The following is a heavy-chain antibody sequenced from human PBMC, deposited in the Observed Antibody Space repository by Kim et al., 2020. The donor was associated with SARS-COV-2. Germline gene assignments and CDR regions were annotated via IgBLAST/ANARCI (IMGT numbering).Heavy chain of an antibody. D-gene: IGHD4-17*01. CDR3: ARDRGGYGDPAGYYGMDV. V-gene: IGHV1-46*01. J-gene: IGHJ6*02. CDR1: GYTFTSYY. CDR2: INPSGGST. Sequence: ASVKVSCKASGYTFTSYYMHWVRQAPGQGLEWMGIINPSGGSTSYAQKFQGRVTMTRDTSTSTVYMELSSLRSEDTAVYYCARDRGGYGDPAGYYGMDVWGQGTTVTVSS.